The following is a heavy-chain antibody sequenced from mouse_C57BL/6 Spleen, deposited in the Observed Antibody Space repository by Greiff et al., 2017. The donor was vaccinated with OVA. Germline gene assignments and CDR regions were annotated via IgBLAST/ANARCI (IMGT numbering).Heavy chain of an antibody. CDR1: GYTFTSYN. Sequence: LQESGAELVRPGASVKMSCKASGYTFTSYNMHWVKQTPRQGLEWIGAIYPGNGDTSYNQKFKGKATLTVDKSSSTAYMQLSSLTSEDSAVYFCASDNYYGSSYEYYYAMDYWGQGTSVTVSS. CDR2: IYPGNGDT. D-gene: IGHD1-1*01. J-gene: IGHJ4*01. V-gene: IGHV1-12*01. CDR3: ASDNYYGSSYEYYYAMDY.